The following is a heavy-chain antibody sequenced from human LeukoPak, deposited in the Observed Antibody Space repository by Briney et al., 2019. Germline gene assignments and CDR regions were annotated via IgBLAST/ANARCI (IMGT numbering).Heavy chain of an antibody. J-gene: IGHJ4*02. Sequence: GGSLRLSCAASGFTFSSYAMHWVRQAPGKGLEWVAVISYDGSNKYYADSVKGRFTISRDNSKNTLYLQMNSLRAEDTAVYYCASASRVDTAYFDYWGQGTPVTVTS. CDR1: GFTFSSYA. CDR2: ISYDGSNK. D-gene: IGHD5-18*01. V-gene: IGHV3-30*03. CDR3: ASASRVDTAYFDY.